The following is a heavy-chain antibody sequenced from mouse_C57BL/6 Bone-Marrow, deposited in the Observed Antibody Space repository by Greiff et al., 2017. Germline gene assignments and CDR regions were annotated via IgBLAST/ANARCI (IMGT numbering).Heavy chain of an antibody. D-gene: IGHD2-12*01. Sequence: EVMLVESGGGLVKPGGSLKLSCAASGFTFSSYAMSWVRQTPEKRLEWVATISDGGSYTYYPDNVKGRFTISRDNAKNNLYLQMSHLKSEDTAMYYCARERGPFYAPDSWGQGTTLTVSS. V-gene: IGHV5-4*01. CDR1: GFTFSSYA. J-gene: IGHJ2*01. CDR2: ISDGGSYT. CDR3: ARERGPFYAPDS.